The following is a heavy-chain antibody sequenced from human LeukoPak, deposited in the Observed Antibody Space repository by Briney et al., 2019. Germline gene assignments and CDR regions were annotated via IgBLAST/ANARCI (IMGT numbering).Heavy chain of an antibody. CDR3: ARGQSAAGNFGADY. J-gene: IGHJ4*02. CDR1: GGSFNEYY. D-gene: IGHD6-13*01. Sequence: SETLSLTCAVYGGSFNEYYWTWIRQPPGKGLEWIADINYSGSSNYNPSLKSRVTISVDTSKKHFSLRLSSVTAADTAVYYCARGQSAAGNFGADYWGQGTLVTVSS. CDR2: INYSGSS. V-gene: IGHV4-34*01.